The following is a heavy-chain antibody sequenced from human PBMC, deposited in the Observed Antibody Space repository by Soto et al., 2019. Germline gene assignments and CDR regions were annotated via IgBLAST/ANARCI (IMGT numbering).Heavy chain of an antibody. CDR1: GFTFDDYA. J-gene: IGHJ6*02. D-gene: IGHD4-4*01. CDR2: ISWNSATI. Sequence: EVQLVESGGGLVQPGRSLRLSCAASGFTFDDYAMHWVRQAPGKGLEWVSGISWNSATIGYGDSVKGRFTISRDNAKNSLYLQMKSLRPEDTALYYCAKEYSSLGLYYKYGMDVWGPGTTVTVSS. V-gene: IGHV3-9*01. CDR3: AKEYSSLGLYYKYGMDV.